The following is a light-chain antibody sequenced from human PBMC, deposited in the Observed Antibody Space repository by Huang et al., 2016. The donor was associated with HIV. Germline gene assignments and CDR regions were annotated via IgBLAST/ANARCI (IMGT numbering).Light chain of an antibody. J-gene: IGKJ1*01. CDR2: NLS. CDR3: MQASHGAAT. V-gene: IGKV2-30*01. CDR1: HILVYGDGHIY. Sequence: DVLLTQSPLSLPVTLGQPAFITCKSNHILVYGDGHIYLNWFHQRPGHSPRRLIYNLSNRDSGVPDRFSAGGSGTDFTLWISEVEAEDVGDYYCMQASHGAATFGQGTRVDIK.